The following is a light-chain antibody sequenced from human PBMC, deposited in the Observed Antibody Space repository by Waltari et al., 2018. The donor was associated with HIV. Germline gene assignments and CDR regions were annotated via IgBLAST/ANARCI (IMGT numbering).Light chain of an antibody. CDR3: QQYHIWSRGT. Sequence: EVVMTQPPARLSLSPGDSATLSCRASQSVSSYLAGYQQKPGQAPRLLIYGASTRATGVPARFSGSGSGTEFTLTISNLQSDDLALYYCQQYHIWSRGTFGGGTKVEIK. CDR1: QSVSSY. J-gene: IGKJ4*01. CDR2: GAS. V-gene: IGKV3-15*01.